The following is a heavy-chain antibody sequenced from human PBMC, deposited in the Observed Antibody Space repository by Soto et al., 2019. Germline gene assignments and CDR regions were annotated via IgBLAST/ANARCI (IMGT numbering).Heavy chain of an antibody. CDR2: INSDGSST. CDR3: ARGGVGGDWTYCYYYGMDV. D-gene: IGHD2-21*02. V-gene: IGHV3-74*01. CDR1: GFTFSSYW. Sequence: LRLSCAASGFTFSSYWMHWVRQAPGKGLVWVSRINSDGSSTSYADSVKGRFTISRDNAKNTLYLQMNSLRAEDTAVYYCARGGVGGDWTYCYYYGMDVWGQGTTVTVSS. J-gene: IGHJ6*02.